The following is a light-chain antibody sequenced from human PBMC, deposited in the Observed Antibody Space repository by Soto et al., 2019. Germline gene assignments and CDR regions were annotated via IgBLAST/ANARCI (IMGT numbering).Light chain of an antibody. CDR3: QQYDASLWT. CDR2: GAS. V-gene: IGKV3-20*01. J-gene: IGKJ1*01. CDR1: QSVSSNY. Sequence: ELVLTQSPGTLSFSPGERATLSCRASQSVSSNYLAWYKQKPGQAPRLLIFGASIRATGIPDRFRGSGSGTEFTLTITRLEPEDFAVYYCQQYDASLWTFGQGTKVDIK.